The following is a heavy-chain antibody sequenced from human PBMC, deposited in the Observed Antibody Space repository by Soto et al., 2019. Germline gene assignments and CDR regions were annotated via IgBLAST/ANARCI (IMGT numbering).Heavy chain of an antibody. J-gene: IGHJ4*02. V-gene: IGHV3-30*18. D-gene: IGHD3-22*01. CDR1: GFTFSSYG. Sequence: GGSLRLSCAASGFTFSSYGMHWVRQAPGKGLEWVAVISYDGSNKYYADSVKGRFTISRDNSKNTLYLQMNSLRAEDTAVYYCAKDLEDYYDSSGYLPKAFDYWGQGTLVSVSS. CDR3: AKDLEDYYDSSGYLPKAFDY. CDR2: ISYDGSNK.